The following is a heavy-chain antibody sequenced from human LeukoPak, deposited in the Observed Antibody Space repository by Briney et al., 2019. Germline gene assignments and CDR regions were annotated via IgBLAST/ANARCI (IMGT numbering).Heavy chain of an antibody. CDR3: ASYPIYSSTPPFDY. V-gene: IGHV1-2*02. CDR1: GYTFTGYY. J-gene: IGHJ4*02. D-gene: IGHD2-2*01. Sequence: ATVKVSCKASGYTFTGYYMHWVRQAPGQGLEGMGWINPNTGETNSAQKSQGRLTMTRDTTMNTAYRELTRLTSDDTAVYYCASYPIYSSTPPFDYWGQGTLVTVSS. CDR2: INPNTGET.